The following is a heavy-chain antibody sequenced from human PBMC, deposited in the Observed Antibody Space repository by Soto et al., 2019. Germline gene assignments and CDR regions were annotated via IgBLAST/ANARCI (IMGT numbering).Heavy chain of an antibody. J-gene: IGHJ4*02. CDR2: MSPNSGNT. Sequence: GASVKVPCKASGYTFTSYDINWVRQATGQGLEWMGWMSPNSGNTGYAQKFQGRVSMTRSSSIRTAYMELSSLRSEDTAVYYCARGSRISGYDSRLHGHWGQESLVTVSS. CDR1: GYTFTSYD. D-gene: IGHD3-22*01. V-gene: IGHV1-8*01. CDR3: ARGSRISGYDSRLHGH.